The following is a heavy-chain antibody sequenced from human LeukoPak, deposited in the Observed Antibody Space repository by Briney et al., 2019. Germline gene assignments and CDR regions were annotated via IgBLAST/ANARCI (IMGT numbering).Heavy chain of an antibody. J-gene: IGHJ2*01. V-gene: IGHV3-21*01. CDR1: GFTFSSYS. D-gene: IGHD2-21*01. CDR3: AKFRSPAYCGGDCYRGWYFDL. CDR2: ISSSSSYI. Sequence: PGGSLRLSCAASGFTFSSYSMNWVRQAPGKGLEWVSSISSSSSYIYYADSVKGRFTISRDNAKNTLYLQMNSLRAEDTAVYYCAKFRSPAYCGGDCYRGWYFDLWGRGTLVTVSS.